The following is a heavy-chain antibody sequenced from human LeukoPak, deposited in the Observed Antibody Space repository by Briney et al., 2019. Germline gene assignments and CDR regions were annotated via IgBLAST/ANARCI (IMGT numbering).Heavy chain of an antibody. D-gene: IGHD3-22*01. Sequence: GGSLRLSCAASGFTFSSYWMHWVRQAPGKGLVWVSRINSDGSSTSYADSVKGRFTISRDNAKNTLYLQMNSLRAEDTAVYYCARVQYHTYYYDSSGYAFDIWGQGTMVTVSS. CDR2: INSDGSST. V-gene: IGHV3-74*01. CDR1: GFTFSSYW. J-gene: IGHJ3*02. CDR3: ARVQYHTYYYDSSGYAFDI.